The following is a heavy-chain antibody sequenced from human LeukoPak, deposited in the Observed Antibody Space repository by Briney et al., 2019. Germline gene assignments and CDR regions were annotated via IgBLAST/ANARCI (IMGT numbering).Heavy chain of an antibody. D-gene: IGHD4-17*01. Sequence: PSETLSLTCTVSGGSISRYYWSWIRQPPGKGLEWIGYINYSGSTKYNPSLKSRVTISVDTSKNQFSLKLSSVTAADMAVYFCARDPHYGDILNDPFDIWGQGTMVTVSS. J-gene: IGHJ3*02. V-gene: IGHV4-59*01. CDR3: ARDPHYGDILNDPFDI. CDR2: INYSGST. CDR1: GGSISRYY.